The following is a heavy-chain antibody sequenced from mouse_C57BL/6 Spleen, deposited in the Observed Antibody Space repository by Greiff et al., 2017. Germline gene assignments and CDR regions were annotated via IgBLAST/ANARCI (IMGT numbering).Heavy chain of an antibody. J-gene: IGHJ4*01. Sequence: EVMLVQSGGGLVKPGASLKLSCAASGSTFSSYAMSWVRQTPEKRLEWVAIISAGGSYTYYPDNVKGRFTISRDNAKNNLYLQMSHLRSEDTAMYYCARDGSYYAMDYWGQGTSVTVSS. V-gene: IGHV5-4*03. D-gene: IGHD1-1*02. CDR1: GSTFSSYA. CDR2: ISAGGSYT. CDR3: ARDGSYYAMDY.